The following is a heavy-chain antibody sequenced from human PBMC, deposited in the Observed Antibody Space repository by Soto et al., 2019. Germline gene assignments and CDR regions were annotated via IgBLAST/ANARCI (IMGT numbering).Heavy chain of an antibody. CDR1: GFTFSSYA. Sequence: SLRLSCAASGFTFSSYAMSWVRQAPGKGLEWVSAISGSGGSTYYADSVKGRFTISRDNSKNTLYLQMNSLRAEDTAVYYCAKVRVGCSSTSCYGFDYWGQGTLVTVSS. D-gene: IGHD2-2*01. V-gene: IGHV3-23*01. CDR2: ISGSGGST. CDR3: AKVRVGCSSTSCYGFDY. J-gene: IGHJ4*02.